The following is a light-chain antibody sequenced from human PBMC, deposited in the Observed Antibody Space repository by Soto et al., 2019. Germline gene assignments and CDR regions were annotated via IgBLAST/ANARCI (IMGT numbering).Light chain of an antibody. J-gene: IGLJ3*02. CDR3: CSYADTSTFWVV. Sequence: QSALTQPASVSGSPGQSITISCIGTSRNFGGYNVFSWYQQHPGKAPKLIIYEGTKRPSGVSNRFSGSKSGNAASLTISGLQTEDEADYYCCSYADTSTFWVVFGGGTQLTVL. CDR1: SRNFGGYNV. V-gene: IGLV2-23*03. CDR2: EGT.